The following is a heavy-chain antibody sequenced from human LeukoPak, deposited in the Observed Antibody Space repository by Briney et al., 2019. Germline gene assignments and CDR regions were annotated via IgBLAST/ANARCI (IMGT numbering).Heavy chain of an antibody. CDR2: INPNSGGT. J-gene: IGHJ3*02. Sequence: ASVKVSCKASGYTFTGYYMHWVRQAPGQGLEWMGWINPNSGGTNYAQKFQGRVTMTRDTSISTAYMELSRLRSDDTAAYYCARARAALRNALNRPHAFDIWGQGTMVTVSS. D-gene: IGHD1-1*01. CDR1: GYTFTGYY. CDR3: ARARAALRNALNRPHAFDI. V-gene: IGHV1-2*02.